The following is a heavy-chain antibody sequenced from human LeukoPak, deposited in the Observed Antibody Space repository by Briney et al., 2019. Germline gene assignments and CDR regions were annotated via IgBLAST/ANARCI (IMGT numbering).Heavy chain of an antibody. V-gene: IGHV4-59*01. J-gene: IGHJ3*02. D-gene: IGHD6-6*01. Sequence: SETLSLTCTVSSGSISNYYWNWIPQPPGKGLEWIGYIYHSGSTNYNPSLKSRVTISLDTSKNQFSLNLGSVTAADTAVYYCARRVPASQGGGFDIWGQGTTVTFSS. CDR2: IYHSGST. CDR1: SGSISNYY. CDR3: ARRVPASQGGGFDI.